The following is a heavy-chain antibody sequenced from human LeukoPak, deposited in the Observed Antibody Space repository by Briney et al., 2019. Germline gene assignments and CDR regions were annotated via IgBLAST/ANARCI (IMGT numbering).Heavy chain of an antibody. V-gene: IGHV1-18*01. CDR3: ARSLYCSGGSCYSFFLQHYYYYGMDV. Sequence: GASVKVSCKASGYTFTSYGISWVRQAPGQGLEWMGWISAYNGNTNYAQKLQGRVTMTTDTSTSTAYMELRSLRSDDTAVYYCARSLYCSGGSCYSFFLQHYYYYGMDVWGQGTTVTVSS. D-gene: IGHD2-15*01. CDR1: GYTFTSYG. J-gene: IGHJ6*02. CDR2: ISAYNGNT.